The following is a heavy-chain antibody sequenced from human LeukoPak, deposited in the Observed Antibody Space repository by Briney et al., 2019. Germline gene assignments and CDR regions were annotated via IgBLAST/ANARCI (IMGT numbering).Heavy chain of an antibody. V-gene: IGHV4-31*03. D-gene: IGHD4-23*01. CDR1: GGSISNGGYY. J-gene: IGHJ5*02. CDR3: ASTIRGYDYGGNWDWFDP. Sequence: KSSQTLSLTCTVSGGSISNGGYYWNWIRQHPGKGLEWIGYIYYSGSTYYNPSLKSRVTISVDTSKNQFSLKLSSVTAADTAVYYCASTIRGYDYGGNWDWFDPWGQGTLVTVSS. CDR2: IYYSGST.